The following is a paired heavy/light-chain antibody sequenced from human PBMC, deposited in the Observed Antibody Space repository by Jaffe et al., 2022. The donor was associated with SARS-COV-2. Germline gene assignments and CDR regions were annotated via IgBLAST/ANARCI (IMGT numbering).Heavy chain of an antibody. Sequence: QLQLQESGPGLVKPSETLSLTCTVSGGSISSTSYFWGWIRQPPGKGLEWIGTINYRGSTYYNPPLESRVTISVDTSSNQFSLRLFSVTAADTAMYYCARHRAGDCSSPSCYTDHWGQGTLVTVSS. CDR2: INYRGST. V-gene: IGHV4-39*01. CDR3: ARHRAGDCSSPSCYTDH. D-gene: IGHD2-2*01. CDR1: GGSISSTSYF. J-gene: IGHJ4*02.
Light chain of an antibody. CDR1: SGHSSYI. CDR2: LGRSGSY. V-gene: IGLV4-60*03. J-gene: IGLJ3*02. CDR3: ETWDSNSRV. Sequence: QPVLTQSSSASASLGSSVKLTCTLSSGHSSYIIAWHQQQPGKAPRYLMKLGRSGSYDKESGVPDRFSGSSSGADRYVTISNLQSDDEADYYCETWDSNSRVFGGGTKLTVL.